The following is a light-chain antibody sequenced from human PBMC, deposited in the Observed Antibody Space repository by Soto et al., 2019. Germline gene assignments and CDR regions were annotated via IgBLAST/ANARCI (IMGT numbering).Light chain of an antibody. CDR2: QPS. Sequence: EIVLTQSPATLSSFPGDRVTLSCRASQYINTRLAWYQHRPGQAPRLLIYQPSIRAAGIPARFSGSGFGTDFTLAISSLEPEDAAVYYCQQRSNWPPITFGQGTRLEIK. V-gene: IGKV3-11*01. CDR1: QYINTR. CDR3: QQRSNWPPIT. J-gene: IGKJ5*01.